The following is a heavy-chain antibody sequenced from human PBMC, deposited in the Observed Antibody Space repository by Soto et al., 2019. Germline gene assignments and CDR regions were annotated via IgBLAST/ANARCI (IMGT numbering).Heavy chain of an antibody. V-gene: IGHV3-30-3*01. CDR2: ISYDGSNK. CDR1: GFTFSSYA. J-gene: IGHJ6*02. CDR3: ARDRDVYYYGMEV. Sequence: PGGSLRLSCAASGFTFSSYAMHWVRQAPGKGLEWVAVISYDGSNKYYADSVKGRFTISRDNSKNTLYLQMNSLRAEDTAVYYCARDRDVYYYGMEVWGQGTTVTVSS.